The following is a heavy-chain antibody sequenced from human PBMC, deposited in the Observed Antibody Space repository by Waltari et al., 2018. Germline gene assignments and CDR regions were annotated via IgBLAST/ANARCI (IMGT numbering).Heavy chain of an antibody. V-gene: IGHV4-59*01. J-gene: IGHJ4*02. Sequence: QVQLQESGPGLVKPSETLSLTCTVSGGSISSYYWSWIRQPPGKGLEWIGYIYYSGSTNYNPSLKSRVTISVDTSKNQFSLKLSSVTAADTAVYYCARALVGATLDYWGQGTLVTVSS. CDR2: IYYSGST. CDR3: ARALVGATLDY. D-gene: IGHD1-26*01. CDR1: GGSISSYY.